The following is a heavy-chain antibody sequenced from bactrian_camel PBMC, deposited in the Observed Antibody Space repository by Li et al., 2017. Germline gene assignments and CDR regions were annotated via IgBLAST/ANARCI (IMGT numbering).Heavy chain of an antibody. Sequence: HVQLVESGGGSVEAGGSLRLSCAASVETYSLYCMAWFRQAPGKDRDLVARISRAGTTWYKDSVKDRFNISMDANTLYLQMNSLTPEDSAIYYCVAAPRYSTSCVEPLRTVWNYWGGGTQVTVS. D-gene: IGHD7*01. V-gene: IGHV3S55*01. CDR2: ISRAGTT. CDR3: VAAPRYSTSCVEPLRTVWNY. J-gene: IGHJ4*01. CDR1: VETYSLYC.